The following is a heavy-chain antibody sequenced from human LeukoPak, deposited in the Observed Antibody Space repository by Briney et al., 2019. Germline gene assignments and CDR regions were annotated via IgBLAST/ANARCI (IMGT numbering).Heavy chain of an antibody. CDR3: AREKIALTDYDY. V-gene: IGHV3-21*01. J-gene: IGHJ4*02. Sequence: GGSLRLSCAASGFTFSSYTMNWVRQAPGKGLEWVSSISSSSGHMYYADSVKGRFTISRDNAKNSLYLQMNSLRAEDTALYYCAREKIALTDYDYWGQGTLVTVSS. CDR1: GFTFSSYT. CDR2: ISSSSGHM. D-gene: IGHD6-19*01.